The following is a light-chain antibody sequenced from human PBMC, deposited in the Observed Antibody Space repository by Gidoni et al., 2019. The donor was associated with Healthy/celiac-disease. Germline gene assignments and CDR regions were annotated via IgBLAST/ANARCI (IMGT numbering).Light chain of an antibody. CDR2: LGS. CDR3: MQALQTPT. Sequence: DIVMTQSPLSLPVTPGEPASSTCRSSQSLLYSNGYNYLDWYLQKPGQSPQLLIYLGSNRASGVPDRFSGSGSGTDFTLKISRVEAEDVGVYYCMQALQTPTFGQGTRLEIK. J-gene: IGKJ5*01. CDR1: QSLLYSNGYNY. V-gene: IGKV2-28*01.